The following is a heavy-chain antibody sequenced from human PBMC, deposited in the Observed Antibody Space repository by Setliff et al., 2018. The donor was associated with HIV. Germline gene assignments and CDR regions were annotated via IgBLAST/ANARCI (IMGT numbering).Heavy chain of an antibody. V-gene: IGHV1-2*06. CDR1: GYTFTDYC. CDR3: ASDIAVIPAASQVGGFDI. J-gene: IGHJ3*02. D-gene: IGHD2-2*01. CDR2: INPNSGGT. Sequence: ASVKVSCKASGYTFTDYCIHWVRQAPGQGLEWMGRINPNSGGTNYAQKFQGMVTITRDTSISTTYMELSRLTSDDTAVYYCASDIAVIPAASQVGGFDIWGQGTMVTVSS.